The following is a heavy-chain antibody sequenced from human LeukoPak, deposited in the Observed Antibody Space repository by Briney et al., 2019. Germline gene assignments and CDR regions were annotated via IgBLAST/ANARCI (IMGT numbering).Heavy chain of an antibody. J-gene: IGHJ4*02. V-gene: IGHV1-24*01. CDR3: AILPNPGYYDSSGYLPFDY. Sequence: ASVKVSCKVSGYTLTELSMHWVRQAPGKGREWMGGFEAEDGETIYAQKFQGRVTMTEDTSTDTAYMELSSLRSEDTAVYYCAILPNPGYYDSSGYLPFDYWGQGTLVTVSS. CDR2: FEAEDGET. CDR1: GYTLTELS. D-gene: IGHD3-22*01.